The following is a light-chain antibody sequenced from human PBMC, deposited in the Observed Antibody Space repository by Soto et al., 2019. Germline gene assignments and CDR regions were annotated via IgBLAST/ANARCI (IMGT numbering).Light chain of an antibody. J-gene: IGKJ4*02. Sequence: DIQMTQSPSSLSASIGDIITITCRASQSISTYLNWYQQKPGKAPRLLIYVSSTLQNGVPSRFSGSGSATDYSLTISSLQPEDVATYYGQQIFITTPLTFGGGTKVQ. V-gene: IGKV1-39*01. CDR3: QQIFITTPLT. CDR2: VSS. CDR1: QSISTY.